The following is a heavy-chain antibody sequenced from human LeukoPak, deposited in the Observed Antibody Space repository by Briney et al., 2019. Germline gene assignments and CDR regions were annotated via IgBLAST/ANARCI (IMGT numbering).Heavy chain of an antibody. CDR3: ANTVEMATTRDY. J-gene: IGHJ4*02. CDR2: ISSSSSYI. CDR1: GFTFSSYS. Sequence: PGGSLRLSCAASGFTFSSYSMNWVRQAPGKGLEWVSSISSSSSYIYYADSVKGRFTISRDNAKNSLYLQMNSLRAEDTAVYYCANTVEMATTRDYWGQGTLVTVSS. V-gene: IGHV3-21*01. D-gene: IGHD5-24*01.